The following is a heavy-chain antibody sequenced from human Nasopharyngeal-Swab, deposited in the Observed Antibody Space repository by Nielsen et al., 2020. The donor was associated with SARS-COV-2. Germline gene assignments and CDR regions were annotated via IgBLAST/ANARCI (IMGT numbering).Heavy chain of an antibody. CDR1: GGTFSSYA. Sequence: SVQVSCKASGGTFSSYAISRVRQAPGQGLEWMGGIIPIFGTANYAQKFQGRVTITADKSTSTAYMELSSLRSEDTAVYYCARCTVFGMVTTTDAFDIWGQGTMVTVSS. V-gene: IGHV1-69*06. J-gene: IGHJ3*02. CDR2: IIPIFGTA. D-gene: IGHD3-3*01. CDR3: ARCTVFGMVTTTDAFDI.